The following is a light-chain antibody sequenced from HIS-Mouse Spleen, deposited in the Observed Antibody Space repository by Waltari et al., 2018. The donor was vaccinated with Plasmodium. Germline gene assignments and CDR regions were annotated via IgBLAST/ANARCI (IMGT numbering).Light chain of an antibody. CDR1: SDINVGSYN. V-gene: IGLV5-37*01. CDR3: MIWPSNASGV. Sequence: QPVLPQPPSSSASPGESARLTCTLPSDINVGSYNIYWSQHKPGSPPRYLLYYYSDSDKGQGSGVPSRFSGSKDASANTGILLISGLQSEDEADYYCMIWPSNASGVFGGGTKLTVL. J-gene: IGLJ3*02. CDR2: YYSDSDK.